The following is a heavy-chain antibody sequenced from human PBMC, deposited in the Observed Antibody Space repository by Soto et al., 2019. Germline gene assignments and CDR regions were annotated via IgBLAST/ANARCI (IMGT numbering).Heavy chain of an antibody. V-gene: IGHV3-23*01. CDR1: GFTFSSYA. D-gene: IGHD6-19*01. CDR3: TRRSSRWYFDH. Sequence: EVPLLESGGGLVQPGGSLRLSCAASGFTFSSYAMSWVRQAPGKGLEWVSVISGSGGSRYYANSVKGRFTISRDNPRNTLYPHMTSLSAEETAVYYCTRRSSRWYFDHWGQGAGVTVSS. J-gene: IGHJ4*02. CDR2: ISGSGGSR.